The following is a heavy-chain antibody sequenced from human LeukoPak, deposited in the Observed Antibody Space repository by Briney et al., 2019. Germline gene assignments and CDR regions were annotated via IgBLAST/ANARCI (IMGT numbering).Heavy chain of an antibody. CDR1: GFTFSSY. CDR3: ARGIVRGVSAPDI. Sequence: GSLRLSCAASGFTFSSYWSWIRQPPGKGLEWIGEINHSGSTNYNPSLKSRVTISVDTSKNQFSLKLSSVTAADTAIYYCARGIVRGVSAPDIWGQGTMVTVSS. V-gene: IGHV4-34*01. CDR2: INHSGST. J-gene: IGHJ3*02. D-gene: IGHD3-10*01.